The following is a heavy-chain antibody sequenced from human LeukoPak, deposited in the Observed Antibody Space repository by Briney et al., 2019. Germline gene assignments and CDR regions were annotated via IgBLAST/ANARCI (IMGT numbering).Heavy chain of an antibody. J-gene: IGHJ4*02. CDR2: TYYRSKWYN. Sequence: SQTLSLTCAISGDSVSSDSAAWNWIRQSPSRGLEWLGRTYYRSKWYNDYAVSVKGRITINPDTSKNQFSLQLNSVTPEDTAVYYCARGSTIAAAGTKSYLLDYWGQGTLVTVSS. D-gene: IGHD6-13*01. V-gene: IGHV6-1*01. CDR1: GDSVSSDSAA. CDR3: ARGSTIAAAGTKSYLLDY.